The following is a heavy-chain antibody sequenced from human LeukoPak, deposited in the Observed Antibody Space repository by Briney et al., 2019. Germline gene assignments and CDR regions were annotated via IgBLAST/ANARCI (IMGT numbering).Heavy chain of an antibody. Sequence: GASVRVSCKASGYTFTSHDINWVRQATGQGLEWMGWMNPNSGNTGYAQKFQDRVTMTRNTSISTAYMELSSLESEDTAVYYCARGHSSGWYRYVRYFQPLDYWGQGTLVTVSS. CDR3: ARGHSSGWYRYVRYFQPLDY. V-gene: IGHV1-8*01. CDR1: GYTFTSHD. CDR2: MNPNSGNT. D-gene: IGHD6-19*01. J-gene: IGHJ4*02.